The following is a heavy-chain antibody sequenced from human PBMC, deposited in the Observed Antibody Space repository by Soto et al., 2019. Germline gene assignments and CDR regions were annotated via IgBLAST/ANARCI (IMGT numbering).Heavy chain of an antibody. CDR1: GGSISSGGYS. J-gene: IGHJ3*02. CDR2: IYHSGST. V-gene: IGHV4-30-2*01. D-gene: IGHD3-22*01. CDR3: ARWGPLITMIVVVIYDAFDI. Sequence: SETLSLTCAFSGGSISSGGYSWSWIRQPPGKGLEWIGYIYHSGSTYYNPSLKSRVTISVDTSKNQFSLKLSSVTAADTAVYYCARWGPLITMIVVVIYDAFDIWGQGTMVTVSS.